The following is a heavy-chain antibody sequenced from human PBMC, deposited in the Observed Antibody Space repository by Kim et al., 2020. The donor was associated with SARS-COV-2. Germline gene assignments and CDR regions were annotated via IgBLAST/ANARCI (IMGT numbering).Heavy chain of an antibody. D-gene: IGHD4-4*01. CDR3: ARDPPPYYSNYEGGNY. J-gene: IGHJ4*02. Sequence: ASVKVSCKASGYTFTSYYMHWVRQAPGQGLEWMGIINPSGGSTSYAQKFQGRVTMTRDTSTSTVYMELSSLRSEDTAVYYCARDPPPYYSNYEGGNYWGQGTLVTVSS. V-gene: IGHV1-46*01. CDR2: INPSGGST. CDR1: GYTFTSYY.